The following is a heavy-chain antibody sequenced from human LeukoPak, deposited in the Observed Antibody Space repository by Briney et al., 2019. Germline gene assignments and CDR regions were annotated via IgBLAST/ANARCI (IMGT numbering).Heavy chain of an antibody. V-gene: IGHV1-2*02. CDR2: INPNSGGT. D-gene: IGHD3-22*01. CDR3: AREGTYYYDSSGTDAFDI. Sequence: ASVKVSCKASGYTFTGYYMHWVRQAPGQGLEWMGWINPNSGGTNYAQKFQGRVTMTRDTSISTAYMELSRLRSDDTAVYYCAREGTYYYDSSGTDAFDIWGQGTMVTVSS. CDR1: GYTFTGYY. J-gene: IGHJ3*02.